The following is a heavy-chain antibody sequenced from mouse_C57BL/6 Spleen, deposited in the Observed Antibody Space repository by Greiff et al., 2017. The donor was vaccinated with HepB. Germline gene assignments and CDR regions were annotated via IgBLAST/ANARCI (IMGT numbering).Heavy chain of an antibody. Sequence: VQLQQPGAELVMPGASVKLSCKASGYTFTSYWMHWVKQRPGQGPEWIGEIDPSDSYTNYNQKFKGKSTLTVDKSSSTAYMQLSSLTSEDSAVYYCARSDYAWFAYWGQGTLVTVSA. J-gene: IGHJ3*01. CDR3: ARSDYAWFAY. V-gene: IGHV1-69*01. CDR1: GYTFTSYW. D-gene: IGHD1-1*01. CDR2: IDPSDSYT.